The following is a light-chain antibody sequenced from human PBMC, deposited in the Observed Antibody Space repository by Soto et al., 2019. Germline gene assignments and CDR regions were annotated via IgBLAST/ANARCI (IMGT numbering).Light chain of an antibody. CDR2: DAS. J-gene: IGKJ1*01. Sequence: DIVMTQSSDSLAVYLGERATINCKSRQSVLYSSNNKNYLAWYQQKPGKAPNLLIYDASNLDSGVPSRFSGSGSGTEFSLTISNLKPDDCATYYCQQYENYWTFGQGTKVDIK. CDR3: QQYENYWT. CDR1: QSVLYSSNNKNY. V-gene: IGKV4-1*01.